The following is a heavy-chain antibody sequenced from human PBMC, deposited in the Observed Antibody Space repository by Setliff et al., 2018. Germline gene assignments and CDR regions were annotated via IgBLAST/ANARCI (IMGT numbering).Heavy chain of an antibody. CDR1: GYTFTSYY. D-gene: IGHD3-3*01. J-gene: IGHJ6*02. CDR2: INPSGGST. V-gene: IGHV1-46*01. Sequence: GASVKVSCKASGYTFTSYYMHWVRQAPGQGLEWMGIINPSGGSTSYAQKFQGRVTMTRDTSMSTVYMELSSLRSEDTAVYYCAGTYYNLWSALDYYYYGMDVWGQGTTVTVSS. CDR3: AGTYYNLWSALDYYYYGMDV.